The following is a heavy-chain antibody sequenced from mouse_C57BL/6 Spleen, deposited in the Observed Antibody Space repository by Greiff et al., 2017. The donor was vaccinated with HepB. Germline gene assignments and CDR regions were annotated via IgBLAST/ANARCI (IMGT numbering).Heavy chain of an antibody. CDR2: IYSRSGNT. CDR3: ARNDYDESPFAY. J-gene: IGHJ3*01. V-gene: IGHV1-81*01. Sequence: VQLQQSGAELARPGASVKLSCKASGYTFTSYGISWVKQRTGQGLEWIGEIYSRSGNTYYNEKFKGKATLTADKSSRTAYMELRSLTSEDSAVYFCARNDYDESPFAYWGQGTLVTVSA. D-gene: IGHD2-4*01. CDR1: GYTFTSYG.